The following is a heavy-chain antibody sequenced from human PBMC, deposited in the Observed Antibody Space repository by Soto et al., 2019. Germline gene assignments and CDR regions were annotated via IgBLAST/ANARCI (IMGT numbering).Heavy chain of an antibody. CDR1: GFTFSSYS. Sequence: EVQLVESGRGLVKPGGSLRLSCAASGFTFSSYSMNWVRQPPGKGLEWVSSISSSSSYIYYADSVKGRSTISRDNAKNSLYLQMTSLRAEDTAVYYCAGDRFYGSGSYYFDYWGQGTLVTVSS. V-gene: IGHV3-21*01. D-gene: IGHD3-10*01. J-gene: IGHJ4*02. CDR2: ISSSSSYI. CDR3: AGDRFYGSGSYYFDY.